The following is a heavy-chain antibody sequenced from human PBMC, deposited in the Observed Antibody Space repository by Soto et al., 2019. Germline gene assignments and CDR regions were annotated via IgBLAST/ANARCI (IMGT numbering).Heavy chain of an antibody. CDR2: IYYSGNT. CDR3: ARGRGNFDF. Sequence: SLTCTVSGGSISSYYWSWIRQPPGKGLEWIGYIYYSGNTNYNPSLKSRVTISVDTSKNHFSLNLSSLTAADTAVYYCARGRGNFDFWGQGTLVTVSS. J-gene: IGHJ4*02. CDR1: GGSISSYY. D-gene: IGHD3-10*01. V-gene: IGHV4-59*01.